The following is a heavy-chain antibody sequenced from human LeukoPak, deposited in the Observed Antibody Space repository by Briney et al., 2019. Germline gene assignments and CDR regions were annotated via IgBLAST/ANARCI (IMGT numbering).Heavy chain of an antibody. CDR3: ARRHSSGSN. CDR2: SYSGGIT. V-gene: IGHV3-66*02. CDR1: GFTVSPNY. D-gene: IGHD6-19*01. Sequence: PGGSLRLSCAASGFTVSPNYMSWVRQAPGKGLEWVSVSYSGGITYYAESVKGRFTISRANSKNTLFLQMNSLRPEDTAIYYCARRHSSGSNWGQGTLVTVSS. J-gene: IGHJ4*02.